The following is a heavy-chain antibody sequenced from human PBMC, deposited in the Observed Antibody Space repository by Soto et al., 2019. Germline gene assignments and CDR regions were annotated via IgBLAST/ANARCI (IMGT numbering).Heavy chain of an antibody. V-gene: IGHV4-31*03. CDR1: GGSISSGGYY. D-gene: IGHD3-3*01. CDR3: ARKTPVDDFWSGDYYGMDV. Sequence: QVQLQESGPGLVKPSQTLSLTCTVSGGSISSGGYYWSWIRQHPGKGLEWIGYIYYSGSTYYNPSLKSRVTISVDTSKNQFSLKLSSVTAADTAVYYCARKTPVDDFWSGDYYGMDVWGQGTTVTVSS. J-gene: IGHJ6*02. CDR2: IYYSGST.